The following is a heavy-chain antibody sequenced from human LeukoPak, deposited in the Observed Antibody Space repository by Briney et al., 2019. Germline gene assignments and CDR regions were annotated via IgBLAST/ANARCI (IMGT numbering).Heavy chain of an antibody. V-gene: IGHV1-18*01. J-gene: IGHJ6*03. Sequence: GASVKLSCKASGYTFTTYGVTWVRQAPGQGLEWVAWINPHNGNTNYAQNLQGGATVTTDASTSTAYMELRNLRSDDTALYYCARATLSFYYDMDVWGKGTMVTVS. CDR2: INPHNGNT. CDR1: GYTFTTYG. CDR3: ARATLSFYYDMDV.